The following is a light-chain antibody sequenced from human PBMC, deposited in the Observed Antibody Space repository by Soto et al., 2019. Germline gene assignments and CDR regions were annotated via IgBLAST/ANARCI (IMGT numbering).Light chain of an antibody. CDR2: DAS. CDR1: QSIAVK. J-gene: IGKJ1*01. Sequence: DIQMTQSPSTLSASVGDRITITCRASQSIAVKLAWHQQKPGKAPNLLIYDASTLESGVPSRFSGSGSGTEFTLTISSLQPDDFAIYYCQQYYSYLWTFGQGTKVDIK. V-gene: IGKV1-5*01. CDR3: QQYYSYLWT.